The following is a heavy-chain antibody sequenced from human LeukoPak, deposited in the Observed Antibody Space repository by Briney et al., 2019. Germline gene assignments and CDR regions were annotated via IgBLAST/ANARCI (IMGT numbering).Heavy chain of an antibody. Sequence: GGSLRLSCAASGFTFSSYGMNWVRQAPGKGLEWLSYLSNTGNIHYAQSVKGRLTISRDNAKNSLYLQVDGLRAEDTAVYYCARRGGTPMIGDHWGQGILVTVAS. D-gene: IGHD3-10*02. J-gene: IGHJ4*02. V-gene: IGHV3-48*01. CDR1: GFTFSSYG. CDR3: ARRGGTPMIGDH. CDR2: LSNTGNI.